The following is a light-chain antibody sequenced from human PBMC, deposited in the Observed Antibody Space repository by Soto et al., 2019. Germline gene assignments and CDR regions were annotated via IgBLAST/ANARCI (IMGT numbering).Light chain of an antibody. CDR1: SSDLGGYNF. Sequence: QSALTQPASVSGSPGQSITISCTGTSSDLGGYNFVSWYQHHPGKAPKLMIYQVSNRPSGVSNRFSGSKSGNTASLTISGLQAEDEADYYCCSYTRSSPYVFGTGTQLIVL. J-gene: IGLJ1*01. CDR3: CSYTRSSPYV. CDR2: QVS. V-gene: IGLV2-14*01.